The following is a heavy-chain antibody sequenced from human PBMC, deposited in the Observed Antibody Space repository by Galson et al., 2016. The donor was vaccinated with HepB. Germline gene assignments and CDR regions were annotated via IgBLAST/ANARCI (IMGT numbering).Heavy chain of an antibody. J-gene: IGHJ2*01. D-gene: IGHD7-27*01. CDR2: INSDGSST. Sequence: SLRLSCAASGFTFSSYWMHWVRQAPGKGLVWVSRINSDGSSTSYADSVKGRFTISRDSATNTLYVQMNSLRAEDTAVYYCARDLNPWGYFDLWGRGTLVTVSS. V-gene: IGHV3-74*01. CDR3: ARDLNPWGYFDL. CDR1: GFTFSSYW.